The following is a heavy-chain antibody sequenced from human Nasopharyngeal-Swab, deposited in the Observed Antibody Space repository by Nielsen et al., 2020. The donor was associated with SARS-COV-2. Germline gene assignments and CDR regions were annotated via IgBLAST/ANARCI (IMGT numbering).Heavy chain of an antibody. Sequence: GESLKISCADSGLTFSNNPVNWVRRAPGKGLEWVSHIRSDTTTIRYAEPVKGRFTISRDNARNSVYLQMNSLRAEDTAVYYCARDREWAFDYWGQGILVTVSS. D-gene: IGHD3-3*01. CDR1: GLTFSNNP. V-gene: IGHV3-48*01. CDR3: ARDREWAFDY. J-gene: IGHJ4*02. CDR2: IRSDTTTI.